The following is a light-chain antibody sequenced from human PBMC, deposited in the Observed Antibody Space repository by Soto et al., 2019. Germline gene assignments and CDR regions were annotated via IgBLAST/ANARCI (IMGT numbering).Light chain of an antibody. J-gene: IGLJ2*01. V-gene: IGLV1-47*02. Sequence: QSVLTQPPSASATPGQGVTVSCSGSASNIGTFYVSWYQHLPGTAPKLLIYADNQRPSGVPDRFSGSKSGTSASLAISGLRSGDEADYYCTSWDDNLSAVVFGGGTTLTVL. CDR1: ASNIGTFY. CDR2: ADN. CDR3: TSWDDNLSAVV.